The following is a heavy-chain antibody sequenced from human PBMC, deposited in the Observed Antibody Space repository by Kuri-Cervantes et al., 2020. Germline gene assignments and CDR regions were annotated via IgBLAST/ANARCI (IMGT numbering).Heavy chain of an antibody. CDR1: GYTFTSYD. CDR3: ARGPVVYEFDP. CDR2: MSPNSGNT. Sequence: ASVKVSCKASGYTFTSYDINWVRQATGQGLEWMGWMSPNSGNTGYAQKFQGRVTMTRNTSISTAYMELSTLRSEDTAVYYCARGPVVYEFDPWGQGTLVTVSS. D-gene: IGHD2-8*01. V-gene: IGHV1-8*01. J-gene: IGHJ5*02.